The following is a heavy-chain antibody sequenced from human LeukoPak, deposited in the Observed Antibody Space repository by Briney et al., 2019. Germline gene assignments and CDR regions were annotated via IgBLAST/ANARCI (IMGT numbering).Heavy chain of an antibody. D-gene: IGHD5-12*01. CDR2: VSRDGTNK. V-gene: IGHV3-30*18. CDR3: AKDNSDYDVILLYFDL. Sequence: QPGRSLRLSCAASGFSFRNYGMHWVRQAPGKGLEWVAVVSRDGTNKLHADSVKGRFTISRDNSKNTVYLQINNLRPEDTAVYHCAKDNSDYDVILLYFDLWGRGTLVTVSS. J-gene: IGHJ2*01. CDR1: GFSFRNYG.